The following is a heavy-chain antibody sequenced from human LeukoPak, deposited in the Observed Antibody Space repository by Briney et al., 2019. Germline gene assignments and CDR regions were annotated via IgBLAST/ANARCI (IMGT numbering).Heavy chain of an antibody. CDR3: ARHRVSYYYDSSGYYSDY. J-gene: IGHJ4*02. CDR1: GGSISSSSYY. Sequence: SETLSLTCTVFGGSISSSSYYWGWIRQPPGKGLEWIGSIYYSGSTYYNPSLKSRVTISVDTSKNQFSLKLSSVTAADTAVYYCARHRVSYYYDSSGYYSDYWGQGTLVTVSS. D-gene: IGHD3-22*01. CDR2: IYYSGST. V-gene: IGHV4-39*01.